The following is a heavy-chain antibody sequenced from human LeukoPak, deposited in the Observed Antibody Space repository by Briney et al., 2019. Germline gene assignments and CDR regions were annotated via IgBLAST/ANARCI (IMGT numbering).Heavy chain of an antibody. D-gene: IGHD2-15*01. Sequence: GGSLRLSCAASGFTFSSYAMHWVRQAPGKGLEYVSAISSNGGSTYYANSVKGRFTISRDNSKNTLYLQMGSLRAEDMAVYYCARSVVATNFDYWGQGTLVTVSS. V-gene: IGHV3-64*01. CDR3: ARSVVATNFDY. CDR2: ISSNGGST. J-gene: IGHJ4*02. CDR1: GFTFSSYA.